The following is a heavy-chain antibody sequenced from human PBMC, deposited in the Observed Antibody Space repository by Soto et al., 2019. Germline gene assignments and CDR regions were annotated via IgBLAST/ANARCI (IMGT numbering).Heavy chain of an antibody. CDR2: INPSGGST. CDR3: ARLTGRGYCTNGVCDDGYYFDY. V-gene: IGHV1-46*01. J-gene: IGHJ4*02. D-gene: IGHD2-8*01. CDR1: GYTFTSYY. Sequence: GASVKVSCKASGYTFTSYYMHWVRQAPGQGVVWMGIINPSGGSTSYAQKFQGRVTMTRDTSTSTVYMELSSLRSEDTAVYYCARLTGRGYCTNGVCDDGYYFDYWGQGTLVTVSS.